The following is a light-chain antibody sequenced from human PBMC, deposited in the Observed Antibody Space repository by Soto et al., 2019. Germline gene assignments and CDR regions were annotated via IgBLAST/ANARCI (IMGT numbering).Light chain of an antibody. Sequence: EIVLTQSPVTLSVSPGERVTLSCRASQRLSSNLAWYQQRPGQAPRLLIYGASIRANDIPARFIGSGSGTDLTLTISSLEPEDFAVYDCQQRSNWPPITFGQGTRLEIK. J-gene: IGKJ5*01. CDR1: QRLSSN. CDR3: QQRSNWPPIT. CDR2: GAS. V-gene: IGKV3-11*01.